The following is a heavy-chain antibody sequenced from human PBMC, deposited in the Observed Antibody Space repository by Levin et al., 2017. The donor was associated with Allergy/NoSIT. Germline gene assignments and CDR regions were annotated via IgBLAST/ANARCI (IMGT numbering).Heavy chain of an antibody. D-gene: IGHD6-13*01. CDR3: ARHLLAAGREYDY. Sequence: ASVKVSCTASGFTFSNYPMSWVRQTPGKGLEWISAIGASSGTTYYTDSVKGRFTISKDYSNNILYLQMNSLRAEDTAVYYCARHLLAAGREYDYWGQGARVTVSS. CDR2: IGASSGTT. J-gene: IGHJ4*02. V-gene: IGHV3-23*01. CDR1: GFTFSNYP.